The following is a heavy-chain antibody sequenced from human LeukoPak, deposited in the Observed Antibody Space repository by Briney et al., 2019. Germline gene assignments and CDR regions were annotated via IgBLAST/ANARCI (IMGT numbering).Heavy chain of an antibody. CDR3: ARRVSGDAFDI. CDR2: IYSGGST. J-gene: IGHJ3*02. CDR1: GFTVSSNY. Sequence: PGGSLRLSCAASGFTVSSNYMSWVRQAPGKGLEWVSVIYSGGSTYYADSVKGRFTISRDNSKNTLYLQMNSLRAEDTAVYYCARRVSGDAFDIWGQGTMVTVSS. V-gene: IGHV3-66*01. D-gene: IGHD6-6*01.